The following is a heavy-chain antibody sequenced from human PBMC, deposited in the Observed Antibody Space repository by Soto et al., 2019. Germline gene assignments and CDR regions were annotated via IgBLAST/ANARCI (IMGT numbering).Heavy chain of an antibody. J-gene: IGHJ6*02. CDR3: ARDSNDYGMDV. Sequence: QVQLVESGGGVVQPGRSLRLSCAASGFTFTSYALHWVRQAPGKGLEWVALISYDGSNKYYADSVKGRFTISRDNSKNQLYLHMNSLRAEDTAVCYCARDSNDYGMDVWGQGTTVTVSS. D-gene: IGHD1-1*01. CDR1: GFTFTSYA. V-gene: IGHV3-30-3*01. CDR2: ISYDGSNK.